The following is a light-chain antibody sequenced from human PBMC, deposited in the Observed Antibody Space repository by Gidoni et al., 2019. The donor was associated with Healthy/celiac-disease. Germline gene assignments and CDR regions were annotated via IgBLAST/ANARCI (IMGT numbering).Light chain of an antibody. CDR2: WAS. Sequence: DIVMTQSPDSLAVSLGERATINCKSSPSVLYSSNNKNYLAWYQQKPGQPPKLLIYWASTRESGVPDRFSGSGSGTDFTLTISSLQAEDVAVYYCQHRGTFGQGTKLEIK. CDR3: QHRGT. CDR1: PSVLYSSNNKNY. V-gene: IGKV4-1*01. J-gene: IGKJ2*02.